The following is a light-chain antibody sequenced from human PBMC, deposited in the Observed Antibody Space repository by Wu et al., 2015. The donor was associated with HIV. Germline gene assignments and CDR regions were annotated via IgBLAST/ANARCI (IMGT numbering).Light chain of an antibody. V-gene: IGKV3-15*01. CDR3: QKYNTAPWT. Sequence: EIVLTQSPATLSLSPGERATLSCRASQSVSSNLAWYQQKPGQAPRLLIYGASTRATGIPARFSGSGSGTEFTLTISSMQSEDVATYYCQKYNTAPWTFGQGTKVEMK. CDR1: QSVSSN. J-gene: IGKJ1*01. CDR2: GAS.